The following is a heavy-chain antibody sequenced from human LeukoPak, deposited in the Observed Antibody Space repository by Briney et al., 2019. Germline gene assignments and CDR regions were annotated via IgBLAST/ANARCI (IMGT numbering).Heavy chain of an antibody. V-gene: IGHV1-8*01. CDR3: ARGTRTTVTTNY. D-gene: IGHD4-17*01. CDR1: GYTFTSHD. J-gene: IGHJ4*02. Sequence: GASVKVSCKASGYTFTSHDINWVRQATGQGLEWMGWMNPNSGNTGYAQKFQGRVTMTRNTSISTAYMELSSLRSEDTAVYYCARGTRTTVTTNYWGQGTLVTVSS. CDR2: MNPNSGNT.